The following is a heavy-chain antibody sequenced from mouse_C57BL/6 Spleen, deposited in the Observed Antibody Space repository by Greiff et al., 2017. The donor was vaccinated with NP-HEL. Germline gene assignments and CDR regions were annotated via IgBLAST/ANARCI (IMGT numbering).Heavy chain of an antibody. CDR2: INPNNGGT. CDR3: ARIGLYSNYGFAY. D-gene: IGHD2-5*01. V-gene: IGHV1-22*01. J-gene: IGHJ3*01. CDR1: GYTFTDYN. Sequence: EVQLQQSGPELVKPGASVKMSCKASGYTFTDYNMHWVKQSHGKSLEWIGYINPNNGGTSYNQKFKGKATLTVNKSSSTAYMELRSLTSEDSAVYYCARIGLYSNYGFAYWGQGTLVTVSA.